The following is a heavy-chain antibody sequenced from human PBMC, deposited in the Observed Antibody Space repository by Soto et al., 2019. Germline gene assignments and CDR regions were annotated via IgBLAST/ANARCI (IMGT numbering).Heavy chain of an antibody. CDR3: ARQVADYDILTGYYMRNWFDP. D-gene: IGHD3-9*01. J-gene: IGHJ5*02. CDR2: IYYSGST. CDR1: GGSISSSSYY. V-gene: IGHV4-39*01. Sequence: SETLSLTCTVSGGSISSSSYYWGWIRQPPGKGLEWIGSIYYSGSTYYNPSLKSRVTISVDTSKNQFSLKLSSVTAADTAVYYCARQVADYDILTGYYMRNWFDPWGQGTLVTVSS.